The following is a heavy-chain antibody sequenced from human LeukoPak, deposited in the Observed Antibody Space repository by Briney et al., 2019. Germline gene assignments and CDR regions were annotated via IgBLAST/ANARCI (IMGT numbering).Heavy chain of an antibody. D-gene: IGHD2-15*01. CDR1: GGSISSGDYY. V-gene: IGHV4-30-4*01. Sequence: PSQTLSLTCTVSGGSISSGDYYWSWIRQPPGKGLEWIGYIYYSGSTYYNPSFKSRVTISVDTSKNQFSLKLSSVTAADTAVYYCARDRIYCSGGSCPPFYYYYGMDVWGQGTTVTVSS. J-gene: IGHJ6*02. CDR2: IYYSGST. CDR3: ARDRIYCSGGSCPPFYYYYGMDV.